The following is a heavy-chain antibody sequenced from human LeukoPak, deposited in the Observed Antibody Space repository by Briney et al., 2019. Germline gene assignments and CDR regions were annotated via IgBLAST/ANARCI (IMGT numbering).Heavy chain of an antibody. CDR1: GFTFRSYA. D-gene: IGHD3-22*01. Sequence: PGGSLRLSCAASGFTFRSYAMSWVRQAPGKGLEWASAISGSGDSTYYADSVKGRFTISRDNSQNTLYLQMNSLRVEDTAVYYCANVYDTSGVRGNYWGQGTLVTVST. J-gene: IGHJ4*02. V-gene: IGHV3-23*01. CDR3: ANVYDTSGVRGNY. CDR2: ISGSGDST.